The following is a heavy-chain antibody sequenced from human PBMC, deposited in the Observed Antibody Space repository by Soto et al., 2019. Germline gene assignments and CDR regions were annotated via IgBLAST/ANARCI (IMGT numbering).Heavy chain of an antibody. V-gene: IGHV3-7*01. Sequence: GGSLRLSCAASGFTFSTYWMTWVRQAPGKGLEWVANIKQDGSETYYVDSVKGRFTISRDNAKSSLYLQMNSLRAEDTAVYYCAGEWFSYDSSPYADFWGPVTLVTVSS. D-gene: IGHD3-22*01. CDR3: AGEWFSYDSSPYADF. CDR1: GFTFSTYW. J-gene: IGHJ4*02. CDR2: IKQDGSET.